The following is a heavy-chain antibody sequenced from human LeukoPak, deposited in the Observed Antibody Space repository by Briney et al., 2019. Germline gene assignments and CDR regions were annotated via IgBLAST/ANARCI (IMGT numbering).Heavy chain of an antibody. CDR2: IYYSGST. J-gene: IGHJ4*02. V-gene: IGHV4-61*01. Sequence: PSETLSLTCTVSGGSVSSGSYYWSWIRQPPGKGLEWIGYIYYSGSTNYNPSLKSRVTISVDTSKNQFSLKLSSVTDADTAVYYCARDSADYGDYFDYWGQGTLVTVSS. CDR3: ARDSADYGDYFDY. D-gene: IGHD4-17*01. CDR1: GGSVSSGSYY.